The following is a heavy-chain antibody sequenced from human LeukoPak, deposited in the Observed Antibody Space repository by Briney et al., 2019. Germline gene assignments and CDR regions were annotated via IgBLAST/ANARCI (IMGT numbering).Heavy chain of an antibody. V-gene: IGHV3-30*02. CDR3: AKDLGGAFDI. Sequence: GGSLRLSCAASGFTFSSYGMHWVRQAPGKGLEWVAFIRYDGSNKYYADSVKGRFTISRDNSKNTLYLRMNGLRAEDTAVYYCAKDLGGAFDIWGQGTMVTVSS. D-gene: IGHD3-16*01. CDR2: IRYDGSNK. CDR1: GFTFSSYG. J-gene: IGHJ3*02.